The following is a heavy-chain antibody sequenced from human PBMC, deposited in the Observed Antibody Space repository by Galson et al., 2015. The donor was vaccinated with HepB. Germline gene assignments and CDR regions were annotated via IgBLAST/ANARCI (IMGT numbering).Heavy chain of an antibody. CDR2: IIPIFGTA. CDR3: ARVSQTYCSSTSCLRGSSNYYYYYMDV. V-gene: IGHV1-69*13. Sequence: SVKVSCKASGGTFSSYAISWVRQAPGQGLEWMGGIIPIFGTANYAQKFQGRVTITADESTSTAYMELSSLRSEDTAVYYCARVSQTYCSSTSCLRGSSNYYYYYMDVWGKGTTVTVSS. D-gene: IGHD2-2*01. CDR1: GGTFSSYA. J-gene: IGHJ6*03.